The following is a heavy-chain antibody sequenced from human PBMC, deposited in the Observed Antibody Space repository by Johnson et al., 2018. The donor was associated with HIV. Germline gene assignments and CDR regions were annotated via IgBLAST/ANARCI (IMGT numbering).Heavy chain of an antibody. Sequence: VQVVESGGGLVQPGGSLRLSCAASGFTFNSYWMSWVRQAPGTGLEWMANVNQDGSEKYYVDSVKGRFTISRDNAKNSLYLQMNSLRAEDTAVYYCAKRYCRGGSCYMGGIDAFDIWGQGTMVTVSS. CDR1: GFTFNSYW. CDR2: VNQDGSEK. V-gene: IGHV3-7*05. J-gene: IGHJ3*02. CDR3: AKRYCRGGSCYMGGIDAFDI. D-gene: IGHD2-15*01.